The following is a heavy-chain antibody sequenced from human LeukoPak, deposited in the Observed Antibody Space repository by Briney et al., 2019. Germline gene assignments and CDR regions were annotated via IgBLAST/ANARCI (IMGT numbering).Heavy chain of an antibody. Sequence: PSETLSLTCTVSGGSISSSSYYWGWIRQPPGKGLEWIGSIYYSGSTYYNPSLKSRVTISVDTSKNQFSLKLSSVTAADTAVYYCARDPLKQWLVDAFDIWGQGTMVTVSS. CDR1: GGSISSSSYY. J-gene: IGHJ3*02. CDR2: IYYSGST. D-gene: IGHD6-19*01. CDR3: ARDPLKQWLVDAFDI. V-gene: IGHV4-39*07.